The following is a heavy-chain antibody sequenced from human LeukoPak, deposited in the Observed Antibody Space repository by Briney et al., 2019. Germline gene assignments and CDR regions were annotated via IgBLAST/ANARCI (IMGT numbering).Heavy chain of an antibody. CDR2: IIPIFGTA. J-gene: IGHJ4*02. Sequence: SVKVSCKASGGTFSSYAISWVRQAPGQGLEWMGGIIPIFGTANYAQKFQGRVTITADESTSTAYMELSSLRSEDTAVYYCARDQANYFDDSGFSTYWGQGTLVTVSS. D-gene: IGHD3-22*01. CDR1: GGTFSSYA. CDR3: ARDQANYFDDSGFSTY. V-gene: IGHV1-69*13.